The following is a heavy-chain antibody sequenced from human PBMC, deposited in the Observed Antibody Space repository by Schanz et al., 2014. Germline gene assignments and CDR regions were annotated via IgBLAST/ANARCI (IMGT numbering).Heavy chain of an antibody. Sequence: QVQLQESGPGLVKPSGTLSLTCAVSGGFISSINWWSWVRQSPGTGQEWIGKSNNSGSTNYNPSLKSEVTSSKYTPKNRFSLKDTSVYAADTAVYYCARDMVENWFDSWGQGTLVTVSS. D-gene: IGHD3-10*01. CDR1: GGFISSINW. CDR2: SNNSGST. J-gene: IGHJ5*01. CDR3: ARDMVENWFDS. V-gene: IGHV4-4*02.